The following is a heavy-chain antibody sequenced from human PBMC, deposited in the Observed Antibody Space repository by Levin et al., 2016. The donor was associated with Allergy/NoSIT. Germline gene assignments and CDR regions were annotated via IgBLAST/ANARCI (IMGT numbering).Heavy chain of an antibody. J-gene: IGHJ4*02. Sequence: GGSLRLSCAASGFIFNNYAMSWVRQAPGKGLEWVSGIRGSGTSTYFADSVKGRFTISRDNSKNKLYLQMNSLRAEDTAVYYCAKGRTGWLPDRSQPFDYWGQGTLVTVSS. CDR1: GFIFNNYA. V-gene: IGHV3-23*01. D-gene: IGHD5-24*01. CDR2: IRGSGTST. CDR3: AKGRTGWLPDRSQPFDY.